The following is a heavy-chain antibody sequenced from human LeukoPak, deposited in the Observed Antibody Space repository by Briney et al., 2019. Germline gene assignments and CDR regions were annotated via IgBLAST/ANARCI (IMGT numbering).Heavy chain of an antibody. CDR2: IYYSGST. Sequence: SETLSLTCTVSGGSISSGDYYWSWIRQPPGKGLEWIGYIYYSGSTYYNPSLKSRVTISVDTSKNQFSLKLSSVTAADTAVHYCARPTGSRNYFDYWGQGTLVTVSS. CDR1: GGSISSGDYY. V-gene: IGHV4-30-4*01. J-gene: IGHJ4*02. CDR3: ARPTGSRNYFDY.